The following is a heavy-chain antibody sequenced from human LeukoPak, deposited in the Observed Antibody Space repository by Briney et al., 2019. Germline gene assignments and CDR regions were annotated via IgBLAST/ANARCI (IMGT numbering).Heavy chain of an antibody. V-gene: IGHV3-23*01. Sequence: PGGSLRLSCAASGFTVSSNYMSWVRQAPGKGLDWVSAISTTGGSTYYADSVKGRFTISRDNSKNTLSLQMDSLRVEDTAVYYCAKDWTTVVTPKGYYFDSWGQGTLVTVSS. J-gene: IGHJ4*02. CDR3: AKDWTTVVTPKGYYFDS. D-gene: IGHD4-23*01. CDR1: GFTVSSNY. CDR2: ISTTGGST.